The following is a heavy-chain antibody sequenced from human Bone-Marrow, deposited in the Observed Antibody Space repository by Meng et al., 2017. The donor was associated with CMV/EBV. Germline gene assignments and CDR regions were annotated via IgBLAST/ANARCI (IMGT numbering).Heavy chain of an antibody. J-gene: IGHJ6*02. D-gene: IGHD6-13*01. CDR2: IKQDGSEK. V-gene: IGHV3-7*01. CDR3: ARDPQVVPYGMDV. Sequence: GGSLRLSCAASGFTFSSYWMSWVRQAPGKGLEWVANIKQDGSEKYYVDSVKGRFTISRDNAKNSLYLQMNSLRAEDTAVYYCARDPQVVPYGMDVWGQGTTVTVSS. CDR1: GFTFSSYW.